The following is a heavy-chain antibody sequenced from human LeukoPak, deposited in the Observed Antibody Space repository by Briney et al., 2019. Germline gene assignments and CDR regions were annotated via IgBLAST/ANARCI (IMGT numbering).Heavy chain of an antibody. V-gene: IGHV4-59*08. J-gene: IGHJ5*02. Sequence: SETLSLTCTVSGNSLSSHYWSWIRQPPGKGLEWIGYIYGSGSTHYDPSLRSRVTISEDTSKNQFSLKLTSVTAADTAVYYCARNVGWYTHDTWGQGTLVTVSS. CDR1: GNSLSSHY. D-gene: IGHD6-19*01. CDR2: IYGSGST. CDR3: ARNVGWYTHDT.